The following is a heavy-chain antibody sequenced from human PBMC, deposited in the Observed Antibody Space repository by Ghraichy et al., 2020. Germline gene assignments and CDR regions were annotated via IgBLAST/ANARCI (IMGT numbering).Heavy chain of an antibody. V-gene: IGHV3-33*01. J-gene: IGHJ4*02. CDR3: ARDGHDSSGSPQF. CDR1: GFTFSSYG. D-gene: IGHD3-22*01. Sequence: LSLTCVASGFTFSSYGMHWVRQAPGKGLEWVAVIWYDGSNKYYADSVKGRFTISRDNSKNTLYLQMNSLRAEDTAVYYCARDGHDSSGSPQFWGQGTLVTVSS. CDR2: IWYDGSNK.